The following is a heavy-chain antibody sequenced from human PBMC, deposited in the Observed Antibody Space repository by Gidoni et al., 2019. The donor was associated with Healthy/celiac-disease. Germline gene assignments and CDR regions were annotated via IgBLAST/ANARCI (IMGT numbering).Heavy chain of an antibody. CDR3: ARTAVADPFDY. D-gene: IGHD6-19*01. Sequence: QVQLQQWGAGLLKPSETLSLTCAVYGGSFSGYYWGWIRQPPGKGLEWIGEINHSGSTNYNPSLKSRVTISVDTSKNQFSLKLSSVTAADTAVYYCARTAVADPFDYWGQGTLVTVSS. CDR2: INHSGST. CDR1: GGSFSGYY. V-gene: IGHV4-34*01. J-gene: IGHJ4*02.